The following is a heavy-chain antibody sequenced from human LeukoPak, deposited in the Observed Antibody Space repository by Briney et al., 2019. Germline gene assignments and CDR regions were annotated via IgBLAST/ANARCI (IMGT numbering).Heavy chain of an antibody. J-gene: IGHJ5*02. CDR1: GGSFSGYY. Sequence: PSETLSLTCAVYGGSFSGYYWSWIRQPPGKGLEWIGEINHSGSTNYNPSLKSRVTISVDTSKDQFSLKLSSVTAADTAVYYCARVFGSIAAAGYNWFDPWGQGTLVTVSS. V-gene: IGHV4-34*01. CDR3: ARVFGSIAAAGYNWFDP. D-gene: IGHD6-13*01. CDR2: INHSGST.